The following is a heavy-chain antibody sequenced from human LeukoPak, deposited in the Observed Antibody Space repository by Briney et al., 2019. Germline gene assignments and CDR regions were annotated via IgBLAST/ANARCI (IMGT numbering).Heavy chain of an antibody. Sequence: GGSLRLSCAASGFTFSDHWMSWVRQAPGKGLEWVANIKQDESKRYYVDSVKGRFTISSDNAKNSLYLQINSLRAEDTAVYYCAREASLYCSGNDCYWAFDRWGQGTLVTVSS. CDR1: GFTFSDHW. D-gene: IGHD2-15*01. V-gene: IGHV3-7*01. CDR2: IKQDESKR. CDR3: AREASLYCSGNDCYWAFDR. J-gene: IGHJ5*02.